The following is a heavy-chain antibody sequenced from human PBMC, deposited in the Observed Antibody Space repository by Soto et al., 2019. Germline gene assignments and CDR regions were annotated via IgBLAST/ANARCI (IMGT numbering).Heavy chain of an antibody. D-gene: IGHD6-13*01. CDR2: ISSSSSTI. J-gene: IGHJ4*02. Sequence: EVQLVESGGGLVQPGGSLRLSCAASGFTFSSYSMNWVRQAPGKGLEWVSYISSSSSTIYYADSVKGRFTISRDNAKNSLYLQMHSLRDEDTAVYYCARKGPSAAAAGFDYWGQGTLVTVSS. CDR1: GFTFSSYS. V-gene: IGHV3-48*02. CDR3: ARKGPSAAAAGFDY.